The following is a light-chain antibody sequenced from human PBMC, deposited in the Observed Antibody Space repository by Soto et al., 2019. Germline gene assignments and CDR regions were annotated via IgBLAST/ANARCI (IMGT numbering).Light chain of an antibody. V-gene: IGKV1-5*01. CDR2: DAS. J-gene: IGKJ1*01. Sequence: DIPLTQSPSTLSASVVDRVTITFRASQSISRSLAWYQHQPGKAPKLLIYDASSLESGVPSRFSGIGSGTEFTLSISSLQPEDFGTYYCQQCYMGWTFGQGTKVAI. CDR3: QQCYMGWT. CDR1: QSISRS.